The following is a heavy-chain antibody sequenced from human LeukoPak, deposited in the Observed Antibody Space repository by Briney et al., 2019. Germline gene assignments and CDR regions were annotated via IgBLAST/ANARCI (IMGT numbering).Heavy chain of an antibody. CDR1: GFTFSSYG. D-gene: IGHD5-18*01. V-gene: IGHV3-33*01. CDR2: IWYDGSNK. Sequence: GRSLRLSCAASGFTFSSYGMHWVRQAPGKGLEWVAVIWYDGSNKYYADSVKGRLTISRDNSKNTLYLQMNSLRAEDTAVYYCARDRGTEVQLWLGWFDPWGQGTLVTVSS. J-gene: IGHJ5*02. CDR3: ARDRGTEVQLWLGWFDP.